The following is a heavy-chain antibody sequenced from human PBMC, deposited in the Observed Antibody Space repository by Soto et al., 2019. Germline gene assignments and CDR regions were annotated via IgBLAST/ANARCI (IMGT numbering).Heavy chain of an antibody. Sequence: SETLSLTCAVYGGSFSGYYWSWIRQPPGKGLEWIGEINHRGSTNYNPSLKSRVTISVDTSKNQFSLKLSSVTAADTAVYYCARVEESITMVRGVTYYYYGMDVWGQGTTVTVSS. CDR3: ARVEESITMVRGVTYYYYGMDV. D-gene: IGHD3-10*01. V-gene: IGHV4-34*01. CDR1: GGSFSGYY. CDR2: INHRGST. J-gene: IGHJ6*02.